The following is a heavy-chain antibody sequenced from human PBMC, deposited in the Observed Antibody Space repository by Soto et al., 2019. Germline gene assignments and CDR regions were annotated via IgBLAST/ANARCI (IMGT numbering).Heavy chain of an antibody. J-gene: IGHJ4*02. D-gene: IGHD6-19*01. CDR1: GFTFSSYG. CDR3: AKQGYSSGNDY. Sequence: ESGGGVVQPGRSLRLSCAASGFTFSSYGMHWVRQAPGKGLEWVAVISYDGSNKYYADSVKGRFTISRDNSKNTLYLQMNSLRAEDTAVYYCAKQGYSSGNDYWGQGTLVTVSS. V-gene: IGHV3-30*18. CDR2: ISYDGSNK.